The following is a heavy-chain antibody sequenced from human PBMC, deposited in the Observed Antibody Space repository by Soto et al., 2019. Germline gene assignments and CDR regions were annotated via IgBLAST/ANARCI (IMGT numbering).Heavy chain of an antibody. D-gene: IGHD1-1*01. CDR1: GGSISTGGYY. J-gene: IGHJ4*02. Sequence: SETLSLTCTVSGGSISTGGYYWSWIRQHPGKGLEWIGYIYYSASSSYNLSLKRRLTISVDTSKNPSSLTLSSVTAADTAVYYCASTRDYFDYWGQGILVTVSS. V-gene: IGHV4-31*03. CDR3: ASTRDYFDY. CDR2: IYYSASS.